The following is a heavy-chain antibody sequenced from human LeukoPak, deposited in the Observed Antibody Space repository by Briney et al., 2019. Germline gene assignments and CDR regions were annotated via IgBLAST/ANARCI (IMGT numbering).Heavy chain of an antibody. J-gene: IGHJ4*02. CDR2: IDHSGRT. Sequence: SETLSLTCAVYGGSFSGYYWSWIRQPPGKGLEWIGEIDHSGRTNSNASLKSRVTISVDTSKNQFSLKLSSVTAADTAVYYCARHVGSLDYWGQGTLVTVSS. CDR3: ARHVGSLDY. V-gene: IGHV4-34*01. CDR1: GGSFSGYY. D-gene: IGHD1-26*01.